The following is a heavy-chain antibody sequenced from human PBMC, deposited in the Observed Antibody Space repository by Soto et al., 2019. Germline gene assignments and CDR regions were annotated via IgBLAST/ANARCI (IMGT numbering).Heavy chain of an antibody. CDR3: ARPDVGGYWYFDL. CDR1: GGTFSSHT. D-gene: IGHD2-15*01. V-gene: IGHV1-69*08. J-gene: IGHJ2*01. CDR2: IIPALGTA. Sequence: QDQLVQSGAEVKKPGSSVKVSCKASGGTFSSHTFSWVRQAPGQGLEWMGRIIPALGTATYAQKFQGRVTITADESATTVYMDLNRLRSEDTAVYYCARPDVGGYWYFDLWGRGPLVTVSS.